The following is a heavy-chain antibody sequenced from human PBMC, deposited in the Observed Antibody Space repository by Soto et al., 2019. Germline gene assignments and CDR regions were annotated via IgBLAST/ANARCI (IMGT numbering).Heavy chain of an antibody. CDR2: ISPHNRNT. D-gene: IGHD3-9*01. J-gene: IGHJ4*02. V-gene: IGHV1-18*01. CDR3: ARDEGGYDILTGSYKAHHFDQ. CDR1: GYTFGHFY. Sequence: ASVKVSCKASGYTFGHFYITWVRQAPGQGLEWMGAISPHNRNTNYAEKFRGRVTVTTDTSTTTAYMELRSLRSDDTAVYYCARDEGGYDILTGSYKAHHFDQWGQGALVTVSS.